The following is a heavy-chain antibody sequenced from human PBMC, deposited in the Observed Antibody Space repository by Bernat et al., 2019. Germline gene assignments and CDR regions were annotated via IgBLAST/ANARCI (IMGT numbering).Heavy chain of an antibody. D-gene: IGHD3-9*01. CDR2: IWYDGSNK. CDR1: GFTFSSYG. CDR3: ARDVVGTIIHYSMDV. V-gene: IGHV3-33*01. Sequence: QVQLVESGGGVVQPGRSLRLSCAASGFTFSSYGMHWVRQAPGKGLEWVAGIWYDGSNKYYADSVKGRFTISRDNSKNTMYLQMNSLRLEDTAVYYCARDVVGTIIHYSMDVWGKGTTVTVSS. J-gene: IGHJ6*03.